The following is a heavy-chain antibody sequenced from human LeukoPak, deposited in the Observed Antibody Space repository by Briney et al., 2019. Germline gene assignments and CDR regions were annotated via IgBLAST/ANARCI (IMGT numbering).Heavy chain of an antibody. J-gene: IGHJ6*02. CDR3: AGYSGARRLDYYGMDV. Sequence: AASVKVSCKASGGTFSSYAISWVRQAPGQGLEWMGGIIPIFGTANYAQKFQGRVTITADESTSTAYMELSSLRSEDTAVYYCAGYSGARRLDYYGMDVWGQGTTVTVSS. CDR1: GGTFSSYA. D-gene: IGHD2-15*01. CDR2: IIPIFGTA. V-gene: IGHV1-69*13.